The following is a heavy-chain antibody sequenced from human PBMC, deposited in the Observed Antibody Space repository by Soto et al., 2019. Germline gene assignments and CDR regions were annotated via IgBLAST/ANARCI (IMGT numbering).Heavy chain of an antibody. Sequence: SETLSLTCAVYGGSFSGFYWSWIRQPPGKGLEWIGEINHSGSTNYNPSLKSRVTISVDTSKNQFSLKLSSVTAADTAVYYCARLEGLATISYYFDFWGQGALVTVSS. D-gene: IGHD3-9*01. CDR2: INHSGST. V-gene: IGHV4-34*01. CDR1: GGSFSGFY. J-gene: IGHJ4*02. CDR3: ARLEGLATISYYFDF.